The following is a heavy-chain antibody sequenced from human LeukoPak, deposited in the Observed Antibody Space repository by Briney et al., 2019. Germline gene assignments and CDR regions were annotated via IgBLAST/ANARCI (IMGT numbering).Heavy chain of an antibody. V-gene: IGHV1-2*02. CDR2: INPNSGGT. CDR1: GYTFTGYY. D-gene: IGHD2-15*01. Sequence: ASVKVSCKASGYTFTGYYMHWVRQAPGQGLEWMGWINPNSGGTNYAQKFQGRVTMTRDTSISTAYMELSRLRSDDTAVYYCARADCSGGSCWFDPWGQGTLVTVSS. CDR3: ARADCSGGSCWFDP. J-gene: IGHJ5*02.